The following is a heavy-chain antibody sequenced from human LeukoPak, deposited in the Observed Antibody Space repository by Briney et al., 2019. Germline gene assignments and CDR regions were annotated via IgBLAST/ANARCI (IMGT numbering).Heavy chain of an antibody. J-gene: IGHJ4*02. CDR2: MNPNSGNT. D-gene: IGHD5-24*01. Sequence: APVKVSCKASGYTFTSYDLNWVRQATGQGLEWMGWMNPNSGNTGYAQKFQGRVTITRNTSISTAYMELSSLRSEDTAVYYCARVKPWDGYNPYYFDYWGQGTLVTVSS. CDR1: GYTFTSYD. V-gene: IGHV1-8*03. CDR3: ARVKPWDGYNPYYFDY.